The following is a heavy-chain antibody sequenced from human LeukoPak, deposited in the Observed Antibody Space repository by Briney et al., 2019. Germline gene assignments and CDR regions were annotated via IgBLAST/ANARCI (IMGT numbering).Heavy chain of an antibody. CDR2: MWYDGSNK. CDR1: GFTFSSYG. V-gene: IGHV3-33*01. CDR3: ARSMAPTVVSRGGYYFDY. J-gene: IGHJ4*02. D-gene: IGHD4-23*01. Sequence: GGSLRLSCAASGFTFSSYGMHWVRQAPGKGLEWVAIMWYDGSNKYYTDSVKGRFTISRDNSKNTLYLQMNSLRSEDTAVYYCARSMAPTVVSRGGYYFDYWGQGTLVTVSS.